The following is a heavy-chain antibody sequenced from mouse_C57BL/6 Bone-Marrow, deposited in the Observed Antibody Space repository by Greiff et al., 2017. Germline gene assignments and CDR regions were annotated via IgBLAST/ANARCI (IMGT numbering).Heavy chain of an antibody. CDR1: GFTFSDYG. Sequence: EVQRVEPGGGLVKPGGSLKLSCAASGFTFSDYGMHWVRQAPEKGLEWVAYISSGSSTIYYADTVKGRFTISRDNAKNTLFLQMTSLRSEDTAMYYCARRGGSSYYGYVDVWGTGTTVTVSA. CDR2: ISSGSSTI. CDR3: ARRGGSSYYGYVDV. J-gene: IGHJ1*03. V-gene: IGHV5-17*01. D-gene: IGHD1-1*01.